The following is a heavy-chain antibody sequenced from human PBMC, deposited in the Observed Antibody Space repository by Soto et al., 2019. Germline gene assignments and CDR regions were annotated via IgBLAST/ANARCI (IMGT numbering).Heavy chain of an antibody. Sequence: LSLTCAVSGGSISSSNWWSWVRQPPGKGLEWIGEIYHSGSTYYNPSLKSRVTISVDTSKNQFSLKLSSVTAADTAVYYCARQVAARAYYYYGMDVWGQGTTVTVSS. CDR1: GGSISSSNW. D-gene: IGHD6-6*01. J-gene: IGHJ6*02. CDR2: IYHSGST. CDR3: ARQVAARAYYYYGMDV. V-gene: IGHV4-4*02.